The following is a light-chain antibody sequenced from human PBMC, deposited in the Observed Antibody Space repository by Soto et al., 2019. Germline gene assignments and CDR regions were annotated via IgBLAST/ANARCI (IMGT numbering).Light chain of an antibody. CDR2: GAS. Sequence: EIVLTQSPGTLSLSPGERATLSCRASQSVSSSYLAWYQQKPGQAPRLLIYGASTRATGIPDRFSGSGSGTDFTLTISRLEPEDFAVYYCPQYGSSPPFTFGPRTKVDLK. CDR3: PQYGSSPPFT. V-gene: IGKV3-20*01. CDR1: QSVSSSY. J-gene: IGKJ3*01.